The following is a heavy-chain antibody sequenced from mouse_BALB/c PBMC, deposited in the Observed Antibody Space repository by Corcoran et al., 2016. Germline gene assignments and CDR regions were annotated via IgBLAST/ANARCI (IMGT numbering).Heavy chain of an antibody. CDR1: GYTFTDYN. V-gene: IGHV1-18*01. CDR3: ARWGITTVDY. J-gene: IGHJ2*01. CDR2: INPRSLGT. Sequence: EVLLQQSGPELVQPGASVKITCKASGYTFTDYNLDWVKQGHGKSLGWIGDINPRSLGTIYNQTFEGRDTLTADKSSSTAYMELRSLTSEDNAVDYCARWGITTVDYWGQGTTVTVSS. D-gene: IGHD1-1*01.